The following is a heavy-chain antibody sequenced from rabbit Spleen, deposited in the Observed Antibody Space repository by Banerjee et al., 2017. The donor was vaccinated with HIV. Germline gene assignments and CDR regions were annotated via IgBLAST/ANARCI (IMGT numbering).Heavy chain of an antibody. D-gene: IGHD3-1*01. V-gene: IGHV1S45*01. CDR1: GFSLSNNYV. Sequence: QEQLVESGGGLVQPGASLTLTCTASGFSLSNNYVMCWVRQAPGKGLEWIACINTVTGKSVYATWAKGRFIMSRPSSTTVTLQMTSLTVADTATYFCARDLVAAIGWNFNLWGPGTLVTVS. CDR2: INTVTGKS. CDR3: ARDLVAAIGWNFNL. J-gene: IGHJ4*01.